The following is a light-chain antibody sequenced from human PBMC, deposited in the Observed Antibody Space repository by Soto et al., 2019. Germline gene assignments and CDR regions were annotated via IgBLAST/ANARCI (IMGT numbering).Light chain of an antibody. V-gene: IGKV1-5*01. Sequence: DIQMTQSPSTLFASVGDRVTITCRASQSIGSSLAWYQQKPGKAPNLLISDASSLERGVPSRFSGSGSGTEFTLTIRSLQPDDFATYYCQQYNGYSRTFGQGTKVEIK. CDR3: QQYNGYSRT. CDR2: DAS. J-gene: IGKJ1*01. CDR1: QSIGSS.